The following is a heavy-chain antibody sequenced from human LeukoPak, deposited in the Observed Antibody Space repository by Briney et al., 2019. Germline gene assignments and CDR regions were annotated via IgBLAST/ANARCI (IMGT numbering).Heavy chain of an antibody. CDR1: GGSVSSGSYY. CDR2: IYYSGST. D-gene: IGHD6-19*01. J-gene: IGHJ4*02. Sequence: SETLSLTCTVSGGSVSSGSYYWSWIRQPPGKGLEWIGYIYYSGSTNYNLSLKSRVTISVDTSKNQFSLKLSSVTAADTAVYYCARGAIAVRTSFDYWGQGTLVTVSS. V-gene: IGHV4-61*01. CDR3: ARGAIAVRTSFDY.